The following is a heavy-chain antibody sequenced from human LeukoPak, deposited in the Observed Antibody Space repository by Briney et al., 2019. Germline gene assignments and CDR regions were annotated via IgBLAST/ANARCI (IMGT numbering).Heavy chain of an antibody. J-gene: IGHJ4*02. CDR2: ITPILGIS. CDR1: GDTFSSYA. CDR3: ARGSNMYSSEGDY. D-gene: IGHD6-25*01. Sequence: GASAKVSCKASGDTFSSYAISWVRQAPGQGLEWMGRITPILGISNYAQKLQGRVTMTTDTSTSTAYMELRSLRSDDTAVYYCARGSNMYSSEGDYWGQGTLVTVSS. V-gene: IGHV1-69*04.